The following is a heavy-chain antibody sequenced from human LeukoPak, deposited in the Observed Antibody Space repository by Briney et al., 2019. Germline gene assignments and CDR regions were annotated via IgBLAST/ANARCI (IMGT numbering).Heavy chain of an antibody. Sequence: SETLSLTCAVYGGSFSGYYWSWIRQPPGKGLEWIGGINHSGSTNYNPSLKSRVTISVDTSKNQFSLKLSSVTAADTAVYYCARLGYGSGSYYSVPDYWGQGTLVTVSS. J-gene: IGHJ4*02. CDR2: INHSGST. D-gene: IGHD3-10*01. CDR1: GGSFSGYY. CDR3: ARLGYGSGSYYSVPDY. V-gene: IGHV4-34*01.